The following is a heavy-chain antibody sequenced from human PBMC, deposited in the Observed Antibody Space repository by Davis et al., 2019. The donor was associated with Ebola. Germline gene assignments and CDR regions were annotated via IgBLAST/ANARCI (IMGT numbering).Heavy chain of an antibody. D-gene: IGHD5-24*01. Sequence: GESLKISCAASGFTFSSYGMHWVRQAPGKGLEWVAVISYDGSNKYYADSVKGRFIISRDNSKNTLSLQMNSLRAEDTAVYYCAKVGDTHGYPIDSWGQGTLVTVSS. J-gene: IGHJ4*02. CDR3: AKVGDTHGYPIDS. V-gene: IGHV3-30*18. CDR2: ISYDGSNK. CDR1: GFTFSSYG.